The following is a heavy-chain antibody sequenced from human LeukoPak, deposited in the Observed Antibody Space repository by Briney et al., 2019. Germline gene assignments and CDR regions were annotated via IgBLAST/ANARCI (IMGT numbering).Heavy chain of an antibody. CDR1: GNSINSGGNY. CDR3: ATGRSKTVDF. CDR2: IFDGGNV. V-gene: IGHV4-31*03. Sequence: PSETLSLTFSVSGNSINSGGNYRHWIRQAPGKGLEWIGYIFDGGNVDYNPSLSGRVIMSQDASKNQFSLNMTSVTAADTALYYCATGRSKTVDFWGQGTLVTVSS. J-gene: IGHJ4*02. D-gene: IGHD1-26*01.